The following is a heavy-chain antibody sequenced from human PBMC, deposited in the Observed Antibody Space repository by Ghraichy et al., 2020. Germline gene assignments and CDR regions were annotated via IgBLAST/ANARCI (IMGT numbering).Heavy chain of an antibody. D-gene: IGHD1-14*01. CDR3: ARGPKTLLRTEGYFDY. CDR1: GGSFSGYY. CDR2: INHSGST. Sequence: SETLSLTCAVYGGSFSGYYWSWIRQPPGKGLEWIGEINHSGSTNYNPSLKSRVTISVDTSKNQFSLKLSSVTAADTAVYYCARGPKTLLRTEGYFDYWGQGTLVTVSS. J-gene: IGHJ4*02. V-gene: IGHV4-34*01.